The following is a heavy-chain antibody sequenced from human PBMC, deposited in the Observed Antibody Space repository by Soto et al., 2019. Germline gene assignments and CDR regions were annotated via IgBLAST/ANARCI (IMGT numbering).Heavy chain of an antibody. CDR1: AGTFSSYA. D-gene: IGHD3-22*01. V-gene: IGHV1-69*13. J-gene: IGHJ4*02. Sequence: SVKVSCKASAGTFSSYAISWVRQAPGQGLEWMGGIIPIFGTANYAQKFQGRVTITADESTSTAYMELSSLRSEDTAVYYCARDRGGDYYDSSGYSYWGQGTLVTVSS. CDR2: IIPIFGTA. CDR3: ARDRGGDYYDSSGYSY.